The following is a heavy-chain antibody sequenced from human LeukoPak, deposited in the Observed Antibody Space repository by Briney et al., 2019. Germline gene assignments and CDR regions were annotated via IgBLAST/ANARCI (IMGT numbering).Heavy chain of an antibody. CDR3: AMVNGYSSSWYVRYWFDP. D-gene: IGHD6-13*01. CDR1: GGSISSNNYY. V-gene: IGHV4-39*01. J-gene: IGHJ5*02. Sequence: PSETLSLTCTVSGGSISSNNYYWGWIRQPPGKGLEWIGSIYYSGSTYYNPSLKSRVTISVDTSKNQFSLKLSSVTAADTAVYYCAMVNGYSSSWYVRYWFDPWGQGTLVTVSS. CDR2: IYYSGST.